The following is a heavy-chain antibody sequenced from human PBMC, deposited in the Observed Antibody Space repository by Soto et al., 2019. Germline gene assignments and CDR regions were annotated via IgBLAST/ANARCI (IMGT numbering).Heavy chain of an antibody. CDR1: GYTFITYG. J-gene: IGHJ4*02. CDR3: ARGPTDYYDNSANYLLDY. V-gene: IGHV1-18*01. CDR2: ISTYNGNK. D-gene: IGHD3-22*01. Sequence: QVQLVQSGAEVKKPGASVKVSCKASGYTFITYGVSWVRQAPGQGLDWLGWISTYNGNKRYAERLQGRVTMTTDTTTNTAYMELRNLRSDDTAVYYCARGPTDYYDNSANYLLDYWGQGTLVTVSS.